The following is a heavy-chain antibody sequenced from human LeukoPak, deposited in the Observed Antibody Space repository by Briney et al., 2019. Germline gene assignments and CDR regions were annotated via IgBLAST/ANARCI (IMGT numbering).Heavy chain of an antibody. V-gene: IGHV3-11*06. Sequence: PGGSLRLSCAASGFTFSDYYMSWIRQAPGKGLEWVSSISSSSSYIYYADSVKGRFTISRDNAKNSLYLQMNSLRAEDTAVYYCARMGFSGSYYEAPNFDYWGQGTLVTVSS. CDR3: ARMGFSGSYYEAPNFDY. D-gene: IGHD1-26*01. CDR1: GFTFSDYY. CDR2: ISSSSSYI. J-gene: IGHJ4*02.